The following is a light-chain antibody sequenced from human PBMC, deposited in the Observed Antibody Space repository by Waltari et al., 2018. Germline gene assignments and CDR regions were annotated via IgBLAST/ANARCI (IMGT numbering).Light chain of an antibody. CDR3: QHYNNYSPWT. CDR1: QNINSW. V-gene: IGKV1-5*03. J-gene: IGKJ1*01. CDR2: KAS. Sequence: DIQMTQSPSTLSASVGDRVHIPCQTSQNINSWLAWYQHKPGKAPKLLIYKASSLESGVPSRFSGSGSGTEFTLTITSLQPDDFATYFCQHYNNYSPWTFGQGTKVEVK.